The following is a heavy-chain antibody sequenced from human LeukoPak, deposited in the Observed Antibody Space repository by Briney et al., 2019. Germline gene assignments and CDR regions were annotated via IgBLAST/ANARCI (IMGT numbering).Heavy chain of an antibody. Sequence: GGSLRLSCAASGFTLSTYTMTWVRQAPGKGLEWVGLIKSKTDGGTTDYAAPVKGRFSLSRDDSKNTLYLQMNSLKTEDTAVYYCTTVGCSGGTCFFDYWGQGTLVTVSS. CDR3: TTVGCSGGTCFFDY. J-gene: IGHJ4*02. D-gene: IGHD2-15*01. CDR1: GFTLSTYT. CDR2: IKSKTDGGTT. V-gene: IGHV3-15*01.